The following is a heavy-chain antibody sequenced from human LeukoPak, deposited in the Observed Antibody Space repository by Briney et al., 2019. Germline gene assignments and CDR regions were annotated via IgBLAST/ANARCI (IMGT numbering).Heavy chain of an antibody. J-gene: IGHJ4*02. CDR1: GFTFSSYA. D-gene: IGHD6-13*01. Sequence: WGSLRLSCAASGFTFSSYAMHWVRQAPGKGLEWVAVISSDGSRKNYADSVKGRFTISRDNSKNTLYLQMNSLRAEDTAIYYCAKGVSSLTFSFDYWGQGTLVTVSS. CDR2: ISSDGSRK. V-gene: IGHV3-30*04. CDR3: AKGVSSLTFSFDY.